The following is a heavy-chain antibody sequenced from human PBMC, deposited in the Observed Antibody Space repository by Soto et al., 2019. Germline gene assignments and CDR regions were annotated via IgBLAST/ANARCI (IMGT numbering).Heavy chain of an antibody. CDR1: GYTFTGYY. Sequence: ASVKVSCKASGYTFTGYYMHWVRQAPGQGLEWMGWINPNSGGTNYAQKFQGWVTMTRDTSISTAYMELSRLRSDDTAVYYCARGGAYYYGSGSYYIMDVCGKGTTVTVSS. CDR3: ARGGAYYYGSGSYYIMDV. D-gene: IGHD3-10*01. J-gene: IGHJ6*03. CDR2: INPNSGGT. V-gene: IGHV1-2*04.